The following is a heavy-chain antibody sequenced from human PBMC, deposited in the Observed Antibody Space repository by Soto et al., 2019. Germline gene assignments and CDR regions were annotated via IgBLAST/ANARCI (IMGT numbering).Heavy chain of an antibody. CDR3: ANAVRMVLRYSDWLLPFDY. CDR1: GFTFSSYA. D-gene: IGHD3-9*01. J-gene: IGHJ4*02. Sequence: PGGSLRLSCAASGFTFSSYAMSWVRQAPGKGLEWVSAISGSGGSTYYADSVKGRFTISRDNSKNTLYLQMNSLRAEDTAVYYCANAVRMVLRYSDWLLPFDYWGQGTLVTVSS. CDR2: ISGSGGST. V-gene: IGHV3-23*01.